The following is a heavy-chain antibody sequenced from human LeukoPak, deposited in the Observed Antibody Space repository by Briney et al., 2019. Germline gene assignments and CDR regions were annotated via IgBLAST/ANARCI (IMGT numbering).Heavy chain of an antibody. J-gene: IGHJ4*02. V-gene: IGHV3-74*01. CDR3: TSGIGTYDY. CDR1: GFPLNTYW. Sequence: GSLRLSCAASGFPLNTYWMHWVRQAPGKGLVWVSRVNTEGTTTEYADSVKGRFTISRDNAKNTLYLQMNSLTVDDTAVYYCTSGIGTYDYWGLGAQVTVSS. D-gene: IGHD1-14*01. CDR2: VNTEGTTT.